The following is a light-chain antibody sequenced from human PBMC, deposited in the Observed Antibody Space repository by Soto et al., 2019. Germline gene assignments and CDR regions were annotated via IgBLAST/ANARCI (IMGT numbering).Light chain of an antibody. V-gene: IGKV3-20*01. CDR3: QQYSSSPTWT. CDR1: QSVSSSY. J-gene: IGKJ1*01. Sequence: EIVLTQSPCTLSLSPGERATLSCRASQSVSSSYLAWYQQKPGQAPRLLIYGASSRATGIPDRFSGSGSGTDFTLTISRLEPEDFAVYYCQQYSSSPTWTFGQGTKVDIK. CDR2: GAS.